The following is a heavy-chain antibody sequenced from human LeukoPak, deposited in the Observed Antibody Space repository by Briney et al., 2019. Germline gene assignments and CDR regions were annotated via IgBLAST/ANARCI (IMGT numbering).Heavy chain of an antibody. D-gene: IGHD3-9*01. CDR1: GGSISSYY. Sequence: PSETLSLTCTVSGGSISSYYWSWIRQPAGKGLEWIGRIYTSGSTNYNPSLKSRVTMSVDTSKNQFSLKLSSVTAADTAAYYRARGGHILIYDYYFDYWGQGTLVTVSS. V-gene: IGHV4-4*07. CDR3: ARGGHILIYDYYFDY. CDR2: IYTSGST. J-gene: IGHJ4*02.